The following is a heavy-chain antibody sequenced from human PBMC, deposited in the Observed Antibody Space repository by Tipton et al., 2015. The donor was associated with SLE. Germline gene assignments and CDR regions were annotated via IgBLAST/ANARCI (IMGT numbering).Heavy chain of an antibody. CDR2: IHNSGST. V-gene: IGHV4-59*12. J-gene: IGHJ4*02. D-gene: IGHD5-12*01. CDR3: ARVLVATIYYFDY. Sequence: TLSLTCTVSGGSISSYYWSWIRQPPGKGLEWIGNIHNSGSTNYNPSLKSRVTISVDTSKNQFSLKLSSVTAADTAVYYCARVLVATIYYFDYWGQGTLVTVSS. CDR1: GGSISSYY.